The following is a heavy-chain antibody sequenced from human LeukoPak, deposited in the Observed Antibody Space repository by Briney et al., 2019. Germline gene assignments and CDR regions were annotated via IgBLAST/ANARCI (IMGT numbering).Heavy chain of an antibody. Sequence: PSETLSLTCTVSGYSISSGYYWGWIRQPPGKGLEWIGSIYHSGSTYYNPSLKSRVTISVDTSKNQFSLKLSSVTAADTAVYYCARDRGDWYFDLWGRGTLVTVSS. V-gene: IGHV4-38-2*02. CDR2: IYHSGST. J-gene: IGHJ2*01. CDR1: GYSISSGYY. CDR3: ARDRGDWYFDL.